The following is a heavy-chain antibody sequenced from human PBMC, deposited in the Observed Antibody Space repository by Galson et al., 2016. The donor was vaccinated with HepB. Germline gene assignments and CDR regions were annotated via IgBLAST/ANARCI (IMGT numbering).Heavy chain of an antibody. V-gene: IGHV3-9*01. CDR3: ANDRGNLNFYQLYGLDV. J-gene: IGHJ6*02. D-gene: IGHD2/OR15-2a*01. Sequence: SLRLSCAASGFTFDDYAMSWVRQAPGKGLEWVSSISWTSGRIDYADSVKGRFTISRDNAQNSLHLQMNSLRTEDTALYYCANDRGNLNFYQLYGLDVWGQGTTVTVSS. CDR2: ISWTSGRI. CDR1: GFTFDDYA.